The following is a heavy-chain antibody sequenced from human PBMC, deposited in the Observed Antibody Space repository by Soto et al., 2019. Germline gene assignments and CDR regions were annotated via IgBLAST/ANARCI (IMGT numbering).Heavy chain of an antibody. V-gene: IGHV3-23*01. CDR2: ISATGGGT. Sequence: GGSLRLSCAASGFKFSNYAMSWVRQAPGEGLEWVSLISATGGGTYYADSVKGRFTISRDNSHNTLYLQVHSLTAEDTAVYYCAKDRRAGGNSAFYFDFWGQGAQVTVSS. CDR3: AKDRRAGGNSAFYFDF. D-gene: IGHD3-16*01. J-gene: IGHJ4*02. CDR1: GFKFSNYA.